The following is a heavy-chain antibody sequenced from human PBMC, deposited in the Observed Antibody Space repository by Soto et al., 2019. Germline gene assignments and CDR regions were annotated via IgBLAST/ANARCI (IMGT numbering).Heavy chain of an antibody. D-gene: IGHD2-2*01. CDR3: ARDPPYCSSTSCAGDAFDI. CDR2: ISSSGSTI. J-gene: IGHJ3*02. V-gene: IGHV3-48*03. CDR1: GFTFRSYE. Sequence: GSLRLSCAASGFTFRSYEMNWVRQAPGKGLEWVSYISSSGSTIYYADSVKGRFTISRDNAKNSLYLQMNSLRAEDTAVYYCARDPPYCSSTSCAGDAFDIWGQGTMVTVSS.